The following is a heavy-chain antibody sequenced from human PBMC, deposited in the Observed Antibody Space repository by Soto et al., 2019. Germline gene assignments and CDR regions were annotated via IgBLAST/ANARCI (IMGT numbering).Heavy chain of an antibody. J-gene: IGHJ4*02. CDR2: IYYSGST. V-gene: IGHV4-39*01. Sequence: PSETLSLTCTVSGGSILSSSSYWGWIRQAPGKGLEWIGSIYYSGSTYYNPSLKSRVTISVDTSKNQFSLKLSSVTAADTAVYYCARRLSPDYVWGSYRPFDYWGQGTLVTVS. D-gene: IGHD3-16*02. CDR3: ARRLSPDYVWGSYRPFDY. CDR1: GGSILSSSSY.